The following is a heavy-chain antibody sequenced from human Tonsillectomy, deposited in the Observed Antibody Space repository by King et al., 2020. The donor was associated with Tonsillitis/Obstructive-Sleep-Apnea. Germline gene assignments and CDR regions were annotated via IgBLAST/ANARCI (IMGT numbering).Heavy chain of an antibody. V-gene: IGHV3-15*01. CDR3: XXXNXXGXXXXXSCXTGYXXXY. CDR2: IKSETDGGTT. CDR1: GFTFSNAW. J-gene: IGHJ4*01. D-gene: IGHD2-2*01. Sequence: VQLVESGGGVVKPGGSLRLSCAAFGFTFSNAWMSWVRQAPGKGLEWVGRIKSETDGGTTDYAAPVKGRFTISRDDSKNTLYLQVNSLKTEDTAVYYCXXXNXXGXXXXXSCXTGYXXXYWXXXTLVTV.